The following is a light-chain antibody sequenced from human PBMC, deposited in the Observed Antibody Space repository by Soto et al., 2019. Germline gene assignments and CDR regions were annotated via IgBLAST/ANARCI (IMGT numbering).Light chain of an antibody. CDR3: QQYYTFWT. V-gene: IGKV1-5*03. CDR1: QTISSY. J-gene: IGKJ1*01. Sequence: DIQMTQPPSTLSASVGERVTITCRASQTISSYLAWYQQKPGKAPKLLIYRASNLASGAPSRFSGSGSGTEFTLTISSLQPDDFATYHCQQYYTFWTFGQGTRVEIK. CDR2: RAS.